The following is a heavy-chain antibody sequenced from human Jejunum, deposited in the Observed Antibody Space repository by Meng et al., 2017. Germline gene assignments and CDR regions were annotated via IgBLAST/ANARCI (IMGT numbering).Heavy chain of an antibody. CDR1: GFTFSKAW. J-gene: IGHJ4*02. D-gene: IGHD4-17*01. CDR2: IKTKTEGEAT. V-gene: IGHV3-15*01. Sequence: GGSLRLSCAASGFTFSKAWMSWVRQAPGKGLEWVGRIKTKTEGEATDYAAPVKGRCTISRDDFKNMIYLQMNSLKIEDTGVYYCTTLYGDYNGYWGQGILVTVSS. CDR3: TTLYGDYNGY.